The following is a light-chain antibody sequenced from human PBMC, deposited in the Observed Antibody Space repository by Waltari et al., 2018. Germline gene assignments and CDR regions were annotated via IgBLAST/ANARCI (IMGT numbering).Light chain of an antibody. J-gene: IGLJ3*02. CDR1: GEYSASA. V-gene: IGLV4-69*01. CDR3: QTWGTGFQV. CDR2: VNSDGSH. Sequence: LVLTQSPSASASLGASVTLTCSLPGEYSASAIPWHPHLPLKGPRYLMTVNSDGSHKKGDGISDRFSGSSSDLDRYLIISRLQSDDEAEYFCQTWGTGFQVFGTGTKLTVL.